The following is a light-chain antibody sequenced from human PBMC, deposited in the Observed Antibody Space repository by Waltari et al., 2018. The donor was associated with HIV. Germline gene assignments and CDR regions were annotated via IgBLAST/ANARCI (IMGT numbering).Light chain of an antibody. J-gene: IGLJ3*02. CDR1: SSDIGTYDH. V-gene: IGLV2-23*02. Sequence: QSALTQPASVAGSPGQSITVSCTGTSSDIGTYDHVSWYQQEPGKAPKLIIHDVTARPSGVSSRVSGSKSGNTAFLTISGLQVEDESLYFCCSFSPNGASWVFGGGTKVTVL. CDR2: DVT. CDR3: CSFSPNGASWV.